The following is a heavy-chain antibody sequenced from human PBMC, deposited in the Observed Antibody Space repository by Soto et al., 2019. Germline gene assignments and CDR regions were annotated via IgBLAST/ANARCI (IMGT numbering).Heavy chain of an antibody. CDR3: AKSPRWSPYYYDSSGYY. V-gene: IGHV3-23*01. CDR1: GFTFRSYA. D-gene: IGHD3-22*01. CDR2: ISSSGGGT. Sequence: GGSLRLSCAASGFTFRSYAMSWVRQAPGKGLEWVSSISSSGGGTYYTDSVKGRFIISRDNSKNTLYLQMNSLRAEDTAVYYCAKSPRWSPYYYDSSGYYWGPGTLVTVSS. J-gene: IGHJ4*02.